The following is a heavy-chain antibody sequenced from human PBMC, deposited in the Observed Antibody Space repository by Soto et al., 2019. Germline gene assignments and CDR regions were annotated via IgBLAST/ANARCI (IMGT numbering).Heavy chain of an antibody. D-gene: IGHD5-12*01. CDR3: AREKHGDIVATTYFDY. CDR1: GYTFTSYG. CDR2: ISAYNGNT. Sequence: QVQLVQSGAEVKKPGASVKVSCKASGYTFTSYGISWVRQAPGQGLEWMGWISAYNGNTNYAQKLQGRVTMTTDTSKRTAYMELRSLRSDDTAVYYCAREKHGDIVATTYFDYWGQGTMVTVSS. V-gene: IGHV1-18*04. J-gene: IGHJ4*02.